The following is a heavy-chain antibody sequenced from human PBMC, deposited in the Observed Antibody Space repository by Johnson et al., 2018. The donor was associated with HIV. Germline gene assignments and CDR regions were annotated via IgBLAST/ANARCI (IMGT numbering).Heavy chain of an antibody. J-gene: IGHJ3*02. CDR3: ARDASYYGSANDAFDI. CDR2: VNQDGSAK. CDR1: GFTLSNHW. Sequence: VQLVESGGGLVQPGGSLRLSCAASGFTLSNHWMSWVRQAPGKGLEYVANVNQDGSAKFYVDSVKGRFTISRDNAKNSLYLQMNSLRAEDTAVYYCARDASYYGSANDAFDIWGQGTMVTVSS. V-gene: IGHV3-7*01. D-gene: IGHD3-10*01.